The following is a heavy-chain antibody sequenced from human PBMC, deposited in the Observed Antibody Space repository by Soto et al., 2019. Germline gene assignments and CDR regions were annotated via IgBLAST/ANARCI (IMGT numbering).Heavy chain of an antibody. D-gene: IGHD3-22*01. V-gene: IGHV4-39*01. J-gene: IGHJ4*02. CDR3: AREGYYYDSSGLYFDY. CDR2: IYYSGST. Sequence: SETLSLTCTVSGGSISSSSYYWGWIRQPPGKGLEWIGSIYYSGSTYYNPSLKSRVTISVDTSKNQFSLKLSSVTAADTAVYYCAREGYYYDSSGLYFDYWGQGTLVTVSS. CDR1: GGSISSSSYY.